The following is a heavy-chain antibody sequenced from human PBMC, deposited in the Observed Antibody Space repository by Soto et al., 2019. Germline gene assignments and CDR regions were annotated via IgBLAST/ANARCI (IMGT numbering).Heavy chain of an antibody. V-gene: IGHV4-59*08. CDR3: ARLGGSSSFGY. J-gene: IGHJ4*02. Sequence: QVQLQESGPGLVKPSETLSLTCTVSGGSISNYYWTWIRQPPGKGLEWIGYIYYSGSTNYNPSLTSRVTISVDTSKNQFSLQLSSVPAADTAVYYCARLGGSSSFGYRGQGTLVTVSS. CDR1: GGSISNYY. CDR2: IYYSGST. D-gene: IGHD3-16*01.